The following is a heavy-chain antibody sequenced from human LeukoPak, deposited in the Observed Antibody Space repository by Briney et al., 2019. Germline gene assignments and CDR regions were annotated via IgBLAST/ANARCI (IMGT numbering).Heavy chain of an antibody. D-gene: IGHD5-24*01. V-gene: IGHV1-69*01. CDR2: IIPIFGTA. J-gene: IGHJ4*02. Sequence: SVKVSCKASGGTFSSYAISWVRQAPGQGLEWMGGIIPIFGTANYAQKFQGRVTITADESTSTAYMELSSLRSEDTAVYYCAREEMAAIGYFDYWGQGTLVTVSS. CDR1: GGTFSSYA. CDR3: AREEMAAIGYFDY.